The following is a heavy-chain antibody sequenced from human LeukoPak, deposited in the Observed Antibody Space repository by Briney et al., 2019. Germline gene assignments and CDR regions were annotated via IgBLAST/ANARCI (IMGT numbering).Heavy chain of an antibody. V-gene: IGHV3-23*01. J-gene: IGHJ4*02. Sequence: GGTLRLSCAASGLTFSSYGMSWVRQAPGRGLEWVSAISTTGGTTYYADSVKGRFTISRDNSKNTLYLQMNSLRAEDTAVYYCAKAPGGIVGYWGQGTLVTVSS. D-gene: IGHD3-16*01. CDR1: GLTFSSYG. CDR2: ISTTGGTT. CDR3: AKAPGGIVGY.